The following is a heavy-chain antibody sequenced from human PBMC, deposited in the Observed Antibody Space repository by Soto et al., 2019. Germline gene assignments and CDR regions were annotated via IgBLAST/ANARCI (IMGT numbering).Heavy chain of an antibody. CDR3: ARYIRGPTVYYFDF. V-gene: IGHV3-23*01. CDR1: GFTFSSYA. J-gene: IGHJ4*02. Sequence: PGGSLRLSCAASGFTFSSYAMTWVRQAPGKGLEWVSIVSYNGGDTYYADSVKGRFTISRDNSKDTVDLQMNGLRAEDTAVYYCARYIRGPTVYYFDFWGPGVLVTVPS. CDR2: VSYNGGDT. D-gene: IGHD1-1*01.